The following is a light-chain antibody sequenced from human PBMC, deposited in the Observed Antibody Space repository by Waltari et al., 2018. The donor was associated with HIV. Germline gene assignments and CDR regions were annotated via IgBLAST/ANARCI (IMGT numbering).Light chain of an antibody. CDR3: AAWDVSLRGAYV. J-gene: IGLJ1*01. Sequence: QSVRTQPPSASGTPGQRVTISCSGARSDIGSNYVYWYQQLPGTAPKLLIYRNNQRPSGVPDRFSASKSGTSASLAISGLRSEDEADYYCAAWDVSLRGAYVFGTGTKVAVL. V-gene: IGLV1-47*01. CDR2: RNN. CDR1: RSDIGSNY.